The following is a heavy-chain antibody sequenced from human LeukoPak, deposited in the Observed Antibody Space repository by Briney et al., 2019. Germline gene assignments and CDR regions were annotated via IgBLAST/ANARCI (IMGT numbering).Heavy chain of an antibody. CDR3: ASGHSSSSDY. J-gene: IGHJ4*02. V-gene: IGHV3-30*02. CDR2: IRYDGSNK. CDR1: GFTFSSYG. D-gene: IGHD6-6*01. Sequence: PGGSLRLSCAASGFTFSSYGMHWVRQAPGKGLEWVAFIRYDGSNKYYADSVKGRFTISRDNSKDTLYLQMTSLRAEDTAVYYCASGHSSSSDYWGQGTLVTVSS.